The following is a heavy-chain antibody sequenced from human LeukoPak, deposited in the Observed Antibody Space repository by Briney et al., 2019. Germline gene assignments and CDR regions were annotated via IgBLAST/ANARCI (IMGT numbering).Heavy chain of an antibody. CDR3: AKTPTALVRGGYYFDS. Sequence: SETLSLTCAVYGGYFSDYYWNWIRQPPGKGLKWIGEINNSGSTNYNPSLKTRVTISVDTSKNQFSLKLNSVTAADTAVYFCAKTPTALVRGGYYFDSWGQGTLVTVSS. CDR2: INNSGST. V-gene: IGHV4-34*01. CDR1: GGYFSDYY. D-gene: IGHD6-6*01. J-gene: IGHJ4*02.